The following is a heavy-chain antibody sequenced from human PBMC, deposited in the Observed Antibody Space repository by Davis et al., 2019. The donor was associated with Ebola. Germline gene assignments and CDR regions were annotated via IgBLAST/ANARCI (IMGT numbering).Heavy chain of an antibody. D-gene: IGHD2-15*01. CDR1: GYTFTSYY. Sequence: ASVKVSCKASGYTFTSYYMHWVRQAPGQGLEWMGIINPSGGSTSYAQKFQGRVTMTRDTSTSTVYMELRSLRSDDTAVYYCARVGYCSGGSCYYYYYYYGMDVWGQGTTVTVSS. V-gene: IGHV1-46*01. J-gene: IGHJ6*02. CDR2: INPSGGST. CDR3: ARVGYCSGGSCYYYYYYYGMDV.